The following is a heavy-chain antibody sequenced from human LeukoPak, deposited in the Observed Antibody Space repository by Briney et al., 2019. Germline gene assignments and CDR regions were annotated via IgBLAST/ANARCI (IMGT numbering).Heavy chain of an antibody. V-gene: IGHV1-69*13. CDR2: IIPIFGTA. Sequence: ASVKVSCKASGGTFSSYAISWTRQAPGQGLEWMGGIIPIFGTANYAQKFQGRVTITADESTSTAYMEPSSLRSEDTAVYYCARALPVAGRSPFDYWGQGTLVTVSS. D-gene: IGHD6-19*01. CDR1: GGTFSSYA. J-gene: IGHJ4*02. CDR3: ARALPVAGRSPFDY.